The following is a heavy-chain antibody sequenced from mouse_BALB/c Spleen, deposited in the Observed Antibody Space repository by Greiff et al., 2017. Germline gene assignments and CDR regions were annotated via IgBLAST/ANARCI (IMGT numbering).Heavy chain of an antibody. CDR3: ARSFYGNYSDY. J-gene: IGHJ2*01. V-gene: IGHV1-69*02. Sequence: VQLQQPGAELVKPGAPVKLSCKASGYTFTSYWMNWVKQRPGRGLEWIGRIDPSDSETHYNQKFKDKATLTVDKSSSTAYIQLSSLTSEDSAVYYCARSFYGNYSDYWGQGTTLTVSS. D-gene: IGHD2-1*01. CDR1: GYTFTSYW. CDR2: IDPSDSET.